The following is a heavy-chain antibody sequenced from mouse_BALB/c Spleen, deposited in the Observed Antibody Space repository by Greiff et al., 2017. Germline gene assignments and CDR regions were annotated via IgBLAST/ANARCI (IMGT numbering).Heavy chain of an antibody. CDR2: INPDSSTI. V-gene: IGHV4-1*02. CDR1: GFDFSRYW. CDR3: ARDTRYYFDY. J-gene: IGHJ2*01. Sequence: EVKLMESGGGLVQPGGSLKLSCAASGFDFSRYWMSWVRQAPGKGLEWIGEINPDSSTINYTPSLKDKFIISRDNAKNTLYLQMSKVRSEDTALYYCARDTRYYFDYWGQGTTLTVSS.